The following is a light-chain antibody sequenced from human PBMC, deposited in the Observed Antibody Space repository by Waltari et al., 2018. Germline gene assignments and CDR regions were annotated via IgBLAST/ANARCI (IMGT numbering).Light chain of an antibody. CDR1: QSLSNW. CDR3: HQYRNLGT. Sequence: DIQMTQSPSTLSASVGDSAHIPCRASQSLSNWLAWDQQKPGKAPKVLIYKASTLESGFPSRFSGSGSGTEFTLTSSSLQPDNFATYYGHQYRNLGTFSQGTKVEIK. V-gene: IGKV1-5*03. CDR2: KAS. J-gene: IGKJ1*01.